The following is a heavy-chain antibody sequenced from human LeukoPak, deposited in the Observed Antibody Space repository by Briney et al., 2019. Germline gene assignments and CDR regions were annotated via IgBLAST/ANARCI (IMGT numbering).Heavy chain of an antibody. CDR2: IKQDESEK. D-gene: IGHD3-10*01. CDR1: GFTFSSYS. V-gene: IGHV3-7*01. Sequence: GGSLRLSCAASGFTFSSYSMNWVRQAPGKGLEWVANIKQDESEKHYVDSVKGRFTISRDNAQNSLYLQMNSLRAEDTAVYYCARGWFGELTRYNWFDPWGQGTLVTVSS. CDR3: ARGWFGELTRYNWFDP. J-gene: IGHJ5*02.